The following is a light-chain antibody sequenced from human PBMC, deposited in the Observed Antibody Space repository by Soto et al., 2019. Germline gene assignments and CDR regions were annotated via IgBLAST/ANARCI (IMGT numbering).Light chain of an antibody. J-gene: IGKJ4*01. V-gene: IGKV1-33*01. CDR2: DAS. CDR1: QDISNY. CDR3: QQYDNLPLT. Sequence: DIQMTQSPSSLSASVGDRVTITCQASQDISNYLNWYQQKPGKAPKLLIYDASSLETGVPSRFSGSGSGTDFTFTIRSLQPEDIATYYRQQYDNLPLTFGGGTKVDIK.